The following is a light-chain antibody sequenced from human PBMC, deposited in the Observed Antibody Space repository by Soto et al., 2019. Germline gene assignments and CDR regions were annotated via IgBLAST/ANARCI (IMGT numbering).Light chain of an antibody. J-gene: IGKJ1*01. Sequence: EVVLTPSPGTLSLSAVERATLSCRASQSVSSYLAWYQQKPGQAPRLLIYGASSRATGIPDRFSGSGSGTDFTLTISRLEPEDFAVYYCQQYGSSPWTFGQGTKVDIK. CDR1: QSVSSY. V-gene: IGKV3-20*01. CDR3: QQYGSSPWT. CDR2: GAS.